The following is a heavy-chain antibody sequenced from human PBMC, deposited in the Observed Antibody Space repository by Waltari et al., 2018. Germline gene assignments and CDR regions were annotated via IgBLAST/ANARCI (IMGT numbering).Heavy chain of an antibody. CDR2: IIPIFGTA. Sequence: QVQLVQSGAEVKKPGSSVKVSCKASGGTFSSYAISWVRQAPGQGLEWMGGIIPIFGTANYAQKFQGRVTITADESTSTAYMELSSLRSEDTAVYYCARVYCASSTSCYPAYYYYGMDVWGQGTTVTVSS. D-gene: IGHD2-2*01. V-gene: IGHV1-69*01. J-gene: IGHJ6*02. CDR1: GGTFSSYA. CDR3: ARVYCASSTSCYPAYYYYGMDV.